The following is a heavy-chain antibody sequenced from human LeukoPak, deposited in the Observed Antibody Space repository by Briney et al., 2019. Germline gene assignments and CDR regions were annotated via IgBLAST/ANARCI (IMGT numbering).Heavy chain of an antibody. V-gene: IGHV4-39*07. CDR1: GGSVSSGSYY. J-gene: IGHJ6*02. CDR3: AALGYSSSWYTYYYYGMDV. D-gene: IGHD6-13*01. Sequence: PSETLSLTCTVSGGSVSSGSYYWSWIRQPPGKGLEWIGEINHSGSTNYNPSLKSRVTISVDTSKNQFSLKLSSVTAADTALYYCAALGYSSSWYTYYYYGMDVRGQGTTVTVSS. CDR2: INHSGST.